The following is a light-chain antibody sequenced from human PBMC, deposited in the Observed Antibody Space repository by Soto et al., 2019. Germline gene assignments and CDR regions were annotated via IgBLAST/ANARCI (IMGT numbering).Light chain of an antibody. V-gene: IGKV3-11*01. Sequence: EIVLTQSPATLSLSPGERATLSCRASQSVSSYLACYQQKPGQAPRLLIFDASNRATGIPARFSGRGSGTDFTITVSSPEPEDFAVYYCQQRSNWPPWTFGQGTKVEIK. CDR2: DAS. CDR3: QQRSNWPPWT. CDR1: QSVSSY. J-gene: IGKJ1*01.